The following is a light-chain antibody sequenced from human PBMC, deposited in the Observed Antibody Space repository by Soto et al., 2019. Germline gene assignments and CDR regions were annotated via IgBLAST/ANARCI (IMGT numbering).Light chain of an antibody. V-gene: IGLV1-47*01. J-gene: IGLJ2*01. CDR2: RNN. CDR1: SYNIGSNY. CDR3: AAWDDRLSGLV. Sequence: QSVLTQPPSASGTPGQRVTISCSGSSYNIGSNYVYWYNQLPGTAHKLVIYRNNQRPSGVPDRISGSKSGASASLAISGIRSDDEADDYCAAWDDRLSGLVFGIGTKLTVL.